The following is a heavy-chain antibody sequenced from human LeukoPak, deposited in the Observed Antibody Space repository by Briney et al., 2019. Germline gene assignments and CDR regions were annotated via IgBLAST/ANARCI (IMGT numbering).Heavy chain of an antibody. Sequence: KSSETLSLTCTVSGGSISSYYWSWIRQPPGKGLEWIGYIYYSGSTNYNPSLKSRVTISVDTSKDQFSLKLSSVTAADTAVYYCARGGRYSGGYYRYFDLWGRGTLVTVSS. CDR1: GGSISSYY. V-gene: IGHV4-59*01. CDR3: ARGGRYSGGYYRYFDL. J-gene: IGHJ2*01. D-gene: IGHD1-26*01. CDR2: IYYSGST.